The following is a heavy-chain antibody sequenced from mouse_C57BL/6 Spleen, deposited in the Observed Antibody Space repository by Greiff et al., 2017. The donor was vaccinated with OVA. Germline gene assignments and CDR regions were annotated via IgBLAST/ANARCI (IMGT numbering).Heavy chain of an antibody. CDR2: IRLKSDNYAT. Sequence: EVHLVESGGGLVQPGGSMKLSCVASGFTFSNYWMNWVRQSPEKGLEWVAQIRLKSDNYATHYAESVKGRFTISRDDSKSSVYLQMNNLRAEDTGIYYCTGRGYYAYWGQGTLVTVSA. J-gene: IGHJ3*01. D-gene: IGHD2-3*01. CDR3: TGRGYYAY. V-gene: IGHV6-3*01. CDR1: GFTFSNYW.